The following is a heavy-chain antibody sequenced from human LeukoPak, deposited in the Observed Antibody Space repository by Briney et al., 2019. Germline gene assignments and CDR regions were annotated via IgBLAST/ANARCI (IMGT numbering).Heavy chain of an antibody. CDR2: INPNSGGT. D-gene: IGHD2-15*01. Sequence: GASVKVSCKASGYTFTGYYMRWVRQAPGQGLEWMGWINPNSGGTNYAQKFQGRVTMTRDTSISTAYMELSRLRSDDTAVYYCARVDIVDSYYYMDVWGKGTTVTVSS. J-gene: IGHJ6*03. CDR1: GYTFTGYY. V-gene: IGHV1-2*02. CDR3: ARVDIVDSYYYMDV.